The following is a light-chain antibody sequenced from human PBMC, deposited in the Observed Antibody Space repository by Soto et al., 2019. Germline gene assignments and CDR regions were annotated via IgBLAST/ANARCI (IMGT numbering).Light chain of an antibody. J-gene: IGKJ5*01. CDR1: HSVSSSY. CDR3: QPYGSSPPIT. Sequence: EIVLTQSPGTLSLSPGERATLSCRASHSVSSSYLAWYQQKPGQAPRLLIYGASSRATGSPDRFSGSGSGTDFPLTISRLEPEDFAVYYCQPYGSSPPITFGQGTRLEIK. V-gene: IGKV3-20*01. CDR2: GAS.